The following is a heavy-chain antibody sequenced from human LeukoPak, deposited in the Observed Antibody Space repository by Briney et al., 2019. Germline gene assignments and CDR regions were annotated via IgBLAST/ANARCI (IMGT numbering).Heavy chain of an antibody. Sequence: GGSLRLSCAASGFTVSSNYMSWVRQAPGKGLEWVSAIYSGGSTYYADSVKGRFTISRDNSKNTLYLQMNSLRAEDTAVYYCARGVGVYYYYGMDVWGQGTTVTVSS. CDR3: ARGVGVYYYYGMDV. D-gene: IGHD2-15*01. V-gene: IGHV3-53*01. CDR2: IYSGGST. CDR1: GFTVSSNY. J-gene: IGHJ6*02.